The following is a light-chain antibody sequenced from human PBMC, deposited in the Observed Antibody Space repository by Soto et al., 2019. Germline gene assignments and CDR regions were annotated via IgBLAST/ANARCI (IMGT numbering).Light chain of an antibody. CDR2: DVS. J-gene: IGLJ1*01. CDR1: SSDVGGYNY. Sequence: QSALTQPASVSGSPGQSITSSCTGASSDVGGYNYVSWYQQHPGKAPKLIIYDVSNWPSGVSNRFSGSKSGNTASLTISGLQAEDEGDYYCSSYTSRRTYVFGTGTKVTVL. CDR3: SSYTSRRTYV. V-gene: IGLV2-14*01.